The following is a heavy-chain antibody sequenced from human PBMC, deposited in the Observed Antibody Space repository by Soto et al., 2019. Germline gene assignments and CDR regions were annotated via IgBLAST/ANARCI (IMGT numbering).Heavy chain of an antibody. Sequence: GGSLRLSCAASGFTFSSYSMNWVRQAPGKGLEWVSSISSSSSYIYYADSVKGRFTISRDNAKNSLYLQMNSLRAEDTAVYYCARDTGEYQLPIDPTDAFDIWGQGTMVTVSS. J-gene: IGHJ3*02. D-gene: IGHD2-2*01. CDR2: ISSSSSYI. CDR3: ARDTGEYQLPIDPTDAFDI. CDR1: GFTFSSYS. V-gene: IGHV3-21*01.